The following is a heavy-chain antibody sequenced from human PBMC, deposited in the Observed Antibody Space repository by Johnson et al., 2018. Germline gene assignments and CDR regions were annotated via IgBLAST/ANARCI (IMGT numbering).Heavy chain of an antibody. CDR3: AADSTVVTAIPGMDV. D-gene: IGHD2-21*02. J-gene: IGHJ6*02. Sequence: QWVRQARGQRLEWIGWIVVATGNTNSAQEFQERVTIARDMSTSTAFMELSSLRSEDTAVYYCAADSTVVTAIPGMDVWGQGTTVTVSS. V-gene: IGHV1-58*01. CDR2: IVVATGNT.